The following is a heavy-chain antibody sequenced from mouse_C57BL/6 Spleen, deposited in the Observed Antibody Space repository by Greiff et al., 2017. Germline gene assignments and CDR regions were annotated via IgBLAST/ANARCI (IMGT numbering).Heavy chain of an antibody. CDR1: GYAFTNYL. CDR3: ARRYYSNYDAMDY. CDR2: INPGSGGT. D-gene: IGHD2-5*01. J-gene: IGHJ4*01. Sequence: VQLQESGAELVRPGTSVKVSCKASGYAFTNYLIEWVKQRPGQGLEWIGVINPGSGGTNYNEKFKGKATLTADKSSSTAYMQLSSLTSEDSAVYFCARRYYSNYDAMDYWGQGTSVTVSS. V-gene: IGHV1-54*01.